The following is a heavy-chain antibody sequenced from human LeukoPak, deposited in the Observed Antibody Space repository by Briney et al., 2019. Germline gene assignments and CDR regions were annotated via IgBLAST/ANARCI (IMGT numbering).Heavy chain of an antibody. V-gene: IGHV4-59*08. Sequence: SETLSLTCTVSGGFISTYYWSWIRQSPGKGLEWIGYIHYSGTTNYNPSLKNRVTISLDTSKNQFSLNLSSVTAADTAVYYCARMGGYSGYSSHWGQGTLVTVSS. CDR3: ARMGGYSGYSSH. CDR2: IHYSGTT. J-gene: IGHJ4*02. CDR1: GGFISTYY. D-gene: IGHD5-12*01.